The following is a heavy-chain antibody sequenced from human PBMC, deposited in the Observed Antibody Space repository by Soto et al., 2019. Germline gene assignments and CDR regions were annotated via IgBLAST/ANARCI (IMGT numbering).Heavy chain of an antibody. Sequence: ASVKVSCKASGYTFTSYAMHWVRQAPGQRLEWMGWINAGNGNTKYSQKFQGRVTITRDTSASTAYMELSSLRSEDTAVYYCARDDFWSGYGAFDIWGQGTMVTVSS. CDR2: INAGNGNT. V-gene: IGHV1-3*01. CDR1: GYTFTSYA. J-gene: IGHJ3*02. CDR3: ARDDFWSGYGAFDI. D-gene: IGHD3-3*01.